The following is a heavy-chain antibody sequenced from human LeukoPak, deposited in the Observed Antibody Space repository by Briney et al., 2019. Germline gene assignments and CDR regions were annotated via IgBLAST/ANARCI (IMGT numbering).Heavy chain of an antibody. J-gene: IGHJ6*04. D-gene: IGHD3-10*02. CDR2: IRSSGNTI. Sequence: GGALRLPCAASGFTFSSYEMNWVGQAPGKGLEWLSYIRSSGNTIYNADSVKGRCTISRDNAKNSLYLQMNSLRAEGTAVYYCAELGITMIGGVWGKGTTVTISS. CDR3: AELGITMIGGV. V-gene: IGHV3-48*03. CDR1: GFTFSSYE.